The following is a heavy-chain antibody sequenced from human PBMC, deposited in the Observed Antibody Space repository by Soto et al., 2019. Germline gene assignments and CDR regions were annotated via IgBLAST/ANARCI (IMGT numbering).Heavy chain of an antibody. J-gene: IGHJ6*02. CDR2: ISTTSTYT. Sequence: GGSLRLSCAASGFTFSESFMSWIRQAPGKGLEWVSSISTTSTYTDYAASLKGRVTVSRDNSRNILFLQLNSLRDEDTAVYFCARGAVSRQHFYYGFDVWGQGTTVAVSS. D-gene: IGHD4-17*01. CDR3: ARGAVSRQHFYYGFDV. V-gene: IGHV3-11*06. CDR1: GFTFSESF.